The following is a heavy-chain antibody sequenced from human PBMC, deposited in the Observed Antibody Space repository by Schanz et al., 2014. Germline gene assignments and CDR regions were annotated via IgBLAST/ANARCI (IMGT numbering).Heavy chain of an antibody. CDR3: AGAFDSSGYYFDY. CDR2: IIPILGIA. V-gene: IGHV1-69*04. CDR1: RYTFNTYG. Sequence: GPEVKEPGASVKVSCEASRYTFNTYGLNWVRQAPGQGLEWMGRIIPILGIANYAQKFQGRVTITADRSTSTAYMELSGLRSEDTAVYYCAGAFDSSGYYFDYWGQGTRVTVSS. D-gene: IGHD3-22*01. J-gene: IGHJ4*02.